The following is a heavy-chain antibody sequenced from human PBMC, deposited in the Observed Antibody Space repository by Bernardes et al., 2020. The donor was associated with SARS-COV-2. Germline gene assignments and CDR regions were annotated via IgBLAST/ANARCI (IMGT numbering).Heavy chain of an antibody. Sequence: GESLKISCKGAGYTFSDHWIAWVRQMPGKGLEWMGIIYGGDSDTRYGPSFQGQVTISVDKSINIAYLEWSSLRASDTAMYYCARRQIGYCSGGRCYSPDALDIWGQGTMVTVS. CDR1: GYTFSDHW. D-gene: IGHD2-15*01. J-gene: IGHJ3*02. V-gene: IGHV5-51*01. CDR3: ARRQIGYCSGGRCYSPDALDI. CDR2: IYGGDSDT.